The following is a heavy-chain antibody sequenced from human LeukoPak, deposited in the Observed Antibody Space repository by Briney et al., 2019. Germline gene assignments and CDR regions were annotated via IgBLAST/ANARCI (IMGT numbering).Heavy chain of an antibody. CDR3: ARGVGGRGWAAHTKYFQH. J-gene: IGHJ1*01. D-gene: IGHD2-15*01. CDR1: GFTFSTYS. CDR2: ISSSSSTI. Sequence: PGGSLRLSCAASGFTFSTYSMNWVRQTPGKGLEWVSYISSSSSTILYADSVKGRFTISRDNAKNSLYLQMNSLRAEDTAVYYCARGVGGRGWAAHTKYFQHWGQGTLVTVSS. V-gene: IGHV3-48*04.